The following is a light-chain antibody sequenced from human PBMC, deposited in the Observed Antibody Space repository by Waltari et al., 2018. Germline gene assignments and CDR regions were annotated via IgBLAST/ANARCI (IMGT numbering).Light chain of an antibody. CDR2: WAS. CDR3: QQYFKTPLT. CDR1: QTILYSSSNKNY. Sequence: DIVMTQSPDSLTVSLGERATINCKSSQTILYSSSNKNYLAWYQQKPRQPPKLLIYWASTRESGVPDRFSGTGPGTDFTLTISRLQAEDVAVYYCQQYFKTPLTFGGGTKVEIK. J-gene: IGKJ4*01. V-gene: IGKV4-1*01.